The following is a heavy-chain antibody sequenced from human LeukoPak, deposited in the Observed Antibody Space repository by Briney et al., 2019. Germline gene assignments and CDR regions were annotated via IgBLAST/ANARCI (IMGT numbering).Heavy chain of an antibody. D-gene: IGHD3-9*01. CDR2: IYYSGST. V-gene: IGHV4-31*03. J-gene: IGHJ5*02. CDR1: GGSISSGGYY. Sequence: SETLSLTCTVSGGSISSGGYYWSWIRQHPGKGLEWIGYIYYSGSTYYNPSLKSRVTISVDTSKNQFSLKLSSVTAADTAVYYCARGLRFPRFLTLRNWFDPWGQGTLVTVSS. CDR3: ARGLRFPRFLTLRNWFDP.